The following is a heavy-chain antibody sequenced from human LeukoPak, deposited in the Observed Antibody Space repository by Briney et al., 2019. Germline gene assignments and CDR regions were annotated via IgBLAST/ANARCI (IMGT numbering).Heavy chain of an antibody. D-gene: IGHD3-10*01. J-gene: IGHJ4*02. CDR2: ITGGGDAT. V-gene: IGHV3-23*01. CDR3: AKSWGSGTYTFDY. Sequence: GGSLRLSCATTGFTFSAYAMSWVRQAPGKGLEWVSPITGGGDATYHADSGMGRFTISRDNSKNTLSLQMNSLRAEDTAVYYCAKSWGSGTYTFDYWGQGILVTVSS. CDR1: GFTFSAYA.